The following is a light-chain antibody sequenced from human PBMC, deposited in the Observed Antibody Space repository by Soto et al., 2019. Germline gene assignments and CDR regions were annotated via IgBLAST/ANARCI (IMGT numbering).Light chain of an antibody. J-gene: IGLJ3*02. CDR3: CSYVDTDTWV. Sequence: QFVLTQPRSVSGSPGQSVTISCTGTNSDVGGYNYVSWYQQYPGKAPKLMISGVSERPSGVPDRFSGSKSGNTASLTISGLQAEDEADYYCCSYVDTDTWVFGGGTKVTVL. CDR1: NSDVGGYNY. V-gene: IGLV2-11*01. CDR2: GVS.